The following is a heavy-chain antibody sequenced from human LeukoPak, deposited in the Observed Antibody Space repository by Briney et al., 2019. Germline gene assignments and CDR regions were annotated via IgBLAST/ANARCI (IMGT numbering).Heavy chain of an antibody. CDR3: AREYSSSSAGYYFDY. J-gene: IGHJ4*02. V-gene: IGHV3-33*01. CDR1: GFTFSSYG. Sequence: PGGSLRLSCAASGFTFSSYGMHWVRQAPGKGLEWVAVIWYDGSNEYYADSVKGRFTISRDNSKNTLYLQMNSLRAEDTAVYYCAREYSSSSAGYYFDYWGQGTLVTVSS. CDR2: IWYDGSNE. D-gene: IGHD6-6*01.